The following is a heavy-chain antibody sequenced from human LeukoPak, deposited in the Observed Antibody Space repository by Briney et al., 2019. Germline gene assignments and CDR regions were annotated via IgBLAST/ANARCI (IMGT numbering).Heavy chain of an antibody. CDR2: ISAHNGNT. CDR3: ARDHYYDTSGYDC. Sequence: ASVKVSRKASGYSFTSYGITWVRQAPGQGLEWMGWISAHNGNTKYAQKLQGRVTMTTDSSTTTAYMELRSLRSDDTAVYYCARDHYYDTSGYDCWGQGTLVTVSS. J-gene: IGHJ4*02. V-gene: IGHV1-18*01. CDR1: GYSFTSYG. D-gene: IGHD3-22*01.